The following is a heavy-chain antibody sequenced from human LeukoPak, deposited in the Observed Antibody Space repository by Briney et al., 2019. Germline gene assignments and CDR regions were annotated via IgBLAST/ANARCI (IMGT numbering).Heavy chain of an antibody. CDR3: ARDLVPAATRSGWFDP. CDR1: GYTFNTYG. J-gene: IGHJ5*02. Sequence: GASVKVSCKPSGYTFNTYGISWVRQAPGQGLEWMGWISPYRGNTNYALKLQGRITMTTDTSTSTVYMELRGLRSDDTAVYYCARDLVPAATRSGWFDPWGQGTLVTVSS. CDR2: ISPYRGNT. V-gene: IGHV1-18*01. D-gene: IGHD2-2*01.